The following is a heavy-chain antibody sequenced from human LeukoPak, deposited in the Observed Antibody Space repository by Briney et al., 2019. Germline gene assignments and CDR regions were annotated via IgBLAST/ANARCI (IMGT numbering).Heavy chain of an antibody. J-gene: IGHJ6*02. Sequence: SETLSLTCIVSGGSIRSYYWSWIRQPPGKGLEWIGYIYYSGSTNYNPSHKSRVTKSVDTSKNQFSLNLSSVTAADTAVYYCARDNGAYSSSWPYYYYGMDVWGQGTTVTVSS. D-gene: IGHD6-13*01. CDR3: ARDNGAYSSSWPYYYYGMDV. CDR2: IYYSGST. V-gene: IGHV4-59*01. CDR1: GGSIRSYY.